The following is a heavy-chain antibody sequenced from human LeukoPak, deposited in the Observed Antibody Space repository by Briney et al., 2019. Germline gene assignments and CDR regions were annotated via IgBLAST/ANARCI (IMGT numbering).Heavy chain of an antibody. V-gene: IGHV3-74*01. D-gene: IGHD5-24*01. CDR1: GFTFSNYW. Sequence: GGSLRLSCAASGFTFSNYWMHWVRQAPGKGLVWVSRLNSDGSSTTYADSVKGRFTISRDNAKNTLYLQMNSRRAEDTAVYYCARGLREGRWLQIDAFDIWGQGTMVTVS. J-gene: IGHJ3*02. CDR3: ARGLREGRWLQIDAFDI. CDR2: LNSDGSST.